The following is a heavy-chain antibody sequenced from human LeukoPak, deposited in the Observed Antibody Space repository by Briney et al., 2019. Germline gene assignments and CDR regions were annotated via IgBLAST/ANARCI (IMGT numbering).Heavy chain of an antibody. V-gene: IGHV4-59*12. CDR3: ARGYSNSLNDYFDY. J-gene: IGHJ4*02. D-gene: IGHD4-11*01. Sequence: SETLSLTCTVSGGSISSYYWSWIRQPPGKGLEWIGYIYYSGSTYYNPSLKSRVTISVDTSKNQFSLKLSSVTAADTAVYYCARGYSNSLNDYFDYWGQGTLVTVSS. CDR2: IYYSGST. CDR1: GGSISSYY.